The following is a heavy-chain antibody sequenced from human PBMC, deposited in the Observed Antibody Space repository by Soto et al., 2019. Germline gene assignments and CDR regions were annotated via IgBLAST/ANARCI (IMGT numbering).Heavy chain of an antibody. Sequence: AASVKVSCKASGYTLNTYGITWVRQAPGQGLEWMGWISANNDHTNYPQKLQGRVTMTTDTSTSTAYMELRSLTSDDTAVYYCAKFRDSSGYLVEDYFDYWGQGTQVTVSS. V-gene: IGHV1-18*01. CDR2: ISANNDHT. D-gene: IGHD3-22*01. CDR3: AKFRDSSGYLVEDYFDY. J-gene: IGHJ4*02. CDR1: GYTLNTYG.